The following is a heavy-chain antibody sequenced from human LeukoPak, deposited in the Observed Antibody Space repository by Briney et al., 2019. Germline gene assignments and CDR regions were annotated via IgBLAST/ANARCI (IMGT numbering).Heavy chain of an antibody. D-gene: IGHD3-22*01. CDR2: IYTGGDT. Sequence: PGGSLRLSCAASGFTVSSNYMSWVRQAPGKGLEWVSVIYTGGDTYYADSVKGRFSISRDNSKNTLYLQMNTLRAEDTAVYYCARGPLTMIVVDPDFDYWGQGTLVTVSS. V-gene: IGHV3-53*01. CDR1: GFTVSSNY. J-gene: IGHJ4*02. CDR3: ARGPLTMIVVDPDFDY.